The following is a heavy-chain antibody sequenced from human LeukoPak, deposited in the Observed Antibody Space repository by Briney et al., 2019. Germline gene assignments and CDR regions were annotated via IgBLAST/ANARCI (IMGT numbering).Heavy chain of an antibody. J-gene: IGHJ6*03. D-gene: IGHD1-26*01. CDR3: ARVEERYYYYYYYMDV. V-gene: IGHV1-18*01. Sequence: ASVKVSCMASGYTFTSYGISWVRQAPGQGLEWMGWIIAYNGNTNYAQKLQGRVTMTTDTSTSTAYMELRSLRSDDTAVYYCARVEERYYYYYYYMDVWGKGTTVTVSS. CDR1: GYTFTSYG. CDR2: IIAYNGNT.